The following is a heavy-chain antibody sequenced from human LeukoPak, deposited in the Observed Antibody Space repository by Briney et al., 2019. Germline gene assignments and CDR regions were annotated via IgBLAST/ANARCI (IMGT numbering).Heavy chain of an antibody. CDR3: AKDRRYDILTFFDY. CDR1: GFTFSSYA. CDR2: ISGSGGST. V-gene: IGHV3-23*01. Sequence: GGSLRLSCVGSGFTFSSYAMSWVRQAPGKGLEWVSAISGSGGSTYYADSVKGRFTISRENSKNTLYLQMNSLRAEDTAVYYCAKDRRYDILTFFDYWGQGTLVTVSS. D-gene: IGHD3-9*01. J-gene: IGHJ4*02.